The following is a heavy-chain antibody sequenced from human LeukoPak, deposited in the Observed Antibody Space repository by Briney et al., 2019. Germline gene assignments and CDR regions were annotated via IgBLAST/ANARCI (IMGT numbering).Heavy chain of an antibody. CDR1: GFTFRSYG. D-gene: IGHD3-22*01. V-gene: IGHV3-30*02. CDR2: IWYDGSNK. CDR3: ARDYYYDSSGYCHY. Sequence: GGSLRLSCAASGFTFRSYGMHWVRQAPGKGLEWVAFIWYDGSNKYYADSVKGRFTISRDNSKNTLYLQMNSLRAEDTAVYYCARDYYYDSSGYCHYWGQGTLVTVSS. J-gene: IGHJ4*02.